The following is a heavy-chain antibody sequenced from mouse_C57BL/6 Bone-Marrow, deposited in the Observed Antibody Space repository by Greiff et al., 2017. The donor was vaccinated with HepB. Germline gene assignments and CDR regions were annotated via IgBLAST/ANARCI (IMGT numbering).Heavy chain of an antibody. Sequence: EVQLQQSGPELVKPGASVKISCKASGYTFTDYYMNWVKQSHGKSLEWIGDINPNNGGTSYNQKFKGKATLTVDKSSSTAYMELRSLTSEDSAVYYCARFVVTTWADFDYWGQGTTLTVSS. J-gene: IGHJ2*01. CDR1: GYTFTDYY. CDR2: INPNNGGT. V-gene: IGHV1-26*01. CDR3: ARFVVTTWADFDY. D-gene: IGHD2-2*01.